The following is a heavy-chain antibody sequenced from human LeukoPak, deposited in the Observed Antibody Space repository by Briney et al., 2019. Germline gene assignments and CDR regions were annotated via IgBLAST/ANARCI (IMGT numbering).Heavy chain of an antibody. CDR3: ARGGYCSSTSCYYYYYYMDV. V-gene: IGHV4-34*01. Sequence: SETLSLTCAVYGGSFSGYYWSWIRQPPGKGLEWIGEINHSGSTNYNPSLKSRVTISVDTSKNQFSLKLSSVTAADTAVYYCARGGYCSSTSCYYYYYYMDVRGKGTTVTVSS. CDR1: GGSFSGYY. J-gene: IGHJ6*03. CDR2: INHSGST. D-gene: IGHD2-2*01.